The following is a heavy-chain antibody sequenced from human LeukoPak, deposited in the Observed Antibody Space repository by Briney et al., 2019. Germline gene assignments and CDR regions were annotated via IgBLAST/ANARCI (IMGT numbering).Heavy chain of an antibody. CDR3: ARNLGPFDM. Sequence: GGSLRLSCAASGFTFSDYYMSWIRQAPGKGLEWVSTIADAGTYYADSVKGRFIISRDNSKNMLHLQLNSLRADDTAMYYCARNLGPFDMRGHGTMVTVSS. D-gene: IGHD3-16*01. CDR1: GFTFSDYY. CDR2: IADAGT. J-gene: IGHJ3*02. V-gene: IGHV3-53*01.